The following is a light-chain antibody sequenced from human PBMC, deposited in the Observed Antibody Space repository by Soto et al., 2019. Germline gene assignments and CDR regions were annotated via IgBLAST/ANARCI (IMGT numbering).Light chain of an antibody. Sequence: ETVMTQSPDTLSVSPGERATLSCRASQSVGSNVAWYQQKPGQAPRLLIFGAATRATGLPARFSGSGSGTEFTLTISSLQSEDFAVYYCQQYNYWPPVFGGGTKVEIK. J-gene: IGKJ4*01. CDR3: QQYNYWPPV. V-gene: IGKV3-15*01. CDR2: GAA. CDR1: QSVGSN.